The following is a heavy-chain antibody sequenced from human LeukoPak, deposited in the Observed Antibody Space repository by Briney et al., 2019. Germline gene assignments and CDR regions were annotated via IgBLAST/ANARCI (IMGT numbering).Heavy chain of an antibody. Sequence: XVXXXAXGYXXXSHAMHXVRQAPGQRPEWMGWINAGNGNTKYSQKFQGRVTITRDTSASTAYMELSSLRSEDTAVYYCARDLGGDYGWNALDYWGQGTLVTVSS. D-gene: IGHD4-17*01. J-gene: IGHJ4*02. V-gene: IGHV1-3*01. CDR2: INAGNGNT. CDR1: GYXXXSHA. CDR3: ARDLGGDYGWNALDY.